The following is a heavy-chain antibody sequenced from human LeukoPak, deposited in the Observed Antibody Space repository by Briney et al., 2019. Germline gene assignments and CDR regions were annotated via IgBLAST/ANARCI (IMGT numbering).Heavy chain of an antibody. D-gene: IGHD2-15*01. J-gene: IGHJ4*02. CDR1: GYTFTSYD. V-gene: IGHV1-8*02. CDR2: MNPNSGNT. CDR3: ATVVGPYDGAFDY. Sequence: ASVKVSCKASGYTFTSYDINWVRQATGQGLEWMGWMNPNSGNTGYAQKFQGRVTMTRDMSTSTVYMELSSLRSEDTAVYYCATVVGPYDGAFDYWGQGTLVTVSS.